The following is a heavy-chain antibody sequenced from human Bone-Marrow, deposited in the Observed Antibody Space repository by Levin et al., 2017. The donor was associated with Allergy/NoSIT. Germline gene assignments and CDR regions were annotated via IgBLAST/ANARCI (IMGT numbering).Heavy chain of an antibody. Sequence: GGSLRLSCAASGFTFSSYAMHWVCQAPGKGLEWVAVISYDGSNKYYADSVKGRFTISRDNSKNTLYLQMNSLRAEDTAVYYCASQLDTAMKLGYFDYWGQGTMVTVSS. J-gene: IGHJ4*02. CDR3: ASQLDTAMKLGYFDY. CDR1: GFTFSSYA. CDR2: ISYDGSNK. V-gene: IGHV3-30-3*01. D-gene: IGHD5-18*01.